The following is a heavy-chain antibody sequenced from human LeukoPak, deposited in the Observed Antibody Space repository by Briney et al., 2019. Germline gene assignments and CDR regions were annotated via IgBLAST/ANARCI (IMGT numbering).Heavy chain of an antibody. D-gene: IGHD1-26*01. V-gene: IGHV3-30*04. J-gene: IGHJ4*02. Sequence: GGSLRLSCAASGFTFSSYAMHWVRQAPGKGLEWVAVISYDGSNKYYADSVKGRFTISRDNSKNTLYLQMNSLRAEDTAVYYCAKDSSGSPGDWGQGTLVTVSS. CDR2: ISYDGSNK. CDR1: GFTFSSYA. CDR3: AKDSSGSPGD.